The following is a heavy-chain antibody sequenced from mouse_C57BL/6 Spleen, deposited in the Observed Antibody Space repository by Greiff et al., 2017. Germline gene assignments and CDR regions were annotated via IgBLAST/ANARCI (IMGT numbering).Heavy chain of an antibody. D-gene: IGHD2-5*01. CDR3: TKDSNHYAMDY. Sequence: QVQLQRPGAELVRPGASVTLSCKASGYTFTDYEMHWVKQTPVHGLEWIGAIDPETGGTAYNQKFKGKAILTADKSSSTAYMELRSLTSEDSAVYYCTKDSNHYAMDYWGQGTSVTVSS. V-gene: IGHV1-15*01. J-gene: IGHJ4*01. CDR2: IDPETGGT. CDR1: GYTFTDYE.